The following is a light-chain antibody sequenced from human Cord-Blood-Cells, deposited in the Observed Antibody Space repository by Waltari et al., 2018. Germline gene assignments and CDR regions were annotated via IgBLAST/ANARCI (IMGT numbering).Light chain of an antibody. CDR3: QHGSNWPPLT. Sequence: EILLAHSPATLSVYPGERATLSCRAGQSVSSYLAWYQQEPGQAPRLLIYDASNGATGIPARCSGRGSGTDCTRTMCSLAREDFAVYYCQHGSNWPPLTVGGGTKVGIK. CDR1: QSVSSY. J-gene: IGKJ4*01. CDR2: DAS. V-gene: IGKV3-11*01.